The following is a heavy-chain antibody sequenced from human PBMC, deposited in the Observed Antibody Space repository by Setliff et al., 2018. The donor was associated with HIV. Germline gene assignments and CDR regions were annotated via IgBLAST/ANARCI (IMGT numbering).Heavy chain of an antibody. D-gene: IGHD6-19*01. V-gene: IGHV3-15*07. CDR2: IKSKTDGGTA. J-gene: IGHJ4*02. Sequence: PGGSLRLSCAASGFTFSSYSMNWVRQAPGKGLEWVGRIKSKTDGGTADYAAPVNGRFTISRDDSKNTLYLQMNSLKTEDIAVYYCSTDLPSSGFFPDYWGRGTLVTVSS. CDR1: GFTFSSYS. CDR3: STDLPSSGFFPDY.